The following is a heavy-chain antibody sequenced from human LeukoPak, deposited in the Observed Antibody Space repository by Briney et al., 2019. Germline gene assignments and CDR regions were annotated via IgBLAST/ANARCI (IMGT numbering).Heavy chain of an antibody. CDR1: GGSISSSSYY. CDR2: IYYSGST. V-gene: IGHV4-39*07. D-gene: IGHD3-10*01. CDR3: ARGIGFGDRNNGYYYYMDV. Sequence: SETLSLTCTVSGGSISSSSYYWGWIRQPPGKGLEWIGGIYYSGSTYYNPSLKSRVTISVETSKNHFSLMLSSVTAADPAVYYCARGIGFGDRNNGYYYYMDVWGKGTTVTVSS. J-gene: IGHJ6*03.